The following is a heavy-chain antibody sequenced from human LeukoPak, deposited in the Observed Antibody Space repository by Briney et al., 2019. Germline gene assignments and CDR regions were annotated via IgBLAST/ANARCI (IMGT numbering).Heavy chain of an antibody. D-gene: IGHD5-12*01. CDR3: ARGTRGYSGYGDY. Sequence: ASVKVSCKASGYTFTSYGISWVRQAPGQGLEWMGWMNPNSGNTGYAQKFQGRVTMTRNTSISTAYMELSSLRSEDTAVYYCARGTRGYSGYGDYWGQGTLVTVSS. J-gene: IGHJ4*02. CDR2: MNPNSGNT. V-gene: IGHV1-8*02. CDR1: GYTFTSYG.